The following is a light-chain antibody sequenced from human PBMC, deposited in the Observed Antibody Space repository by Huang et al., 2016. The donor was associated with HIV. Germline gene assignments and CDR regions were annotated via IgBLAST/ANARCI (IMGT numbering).Light chain of an antibody. CDR1: QSIGTY. V-gene: IGKV3-11*01. CDR2: DTS. CDR3: QQRSSWPLT. J-gene: IGKJ4*01. Sequence: EIVLTQSPPTLSLSPGQRGTLSCRASQSIGTYLAWYQQKPGHGPRLLIYDTSNRATGVPARFGGGGSGTNFTLTIGGLEPEDVAVYYCQQRSSWPLTCGGGTRVEIQ.